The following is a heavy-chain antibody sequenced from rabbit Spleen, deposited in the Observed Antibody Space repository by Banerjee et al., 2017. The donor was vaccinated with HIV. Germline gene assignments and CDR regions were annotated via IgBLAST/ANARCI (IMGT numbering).Heavy chain of an antibody. D-gene: IGHD1-1*01. CDR3: ARYLNGGALYTTMDL. V-gene: IGHV1S45*01. CDR1: GFSFSSYYY. J-gene: IGHJ6*01. CDR2: IDGGSSGST. Sequence: QEQLVESGGGLVQPEGSLTLTCTASGFSFSSYYYMCSVRQAPGKGLEWIVCIDGGSSGSTYYATWAKGRFTVSKTASTTGTLQMTSLTAADTATYFCARYLNGGALYTTMDLWGPGTLVTVS.